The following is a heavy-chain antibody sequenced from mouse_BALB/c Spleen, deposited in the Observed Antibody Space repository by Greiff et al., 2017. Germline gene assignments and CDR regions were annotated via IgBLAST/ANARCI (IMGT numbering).Heavy chain of an antibody. D-gene: IGHD4-1*02. CDR3: ASTSTGYFDY. Sequence: EVQLVESGGGLVQPGGSRKLSCAASGFTFSSFGMHWVRQAPEKGLEWVAYISSGSSTIYYADTVKGRFTISRDNPKNTLFLQMTSLRSEDTAMYYCASTSTGYFDYWGQGTTLTVSS. CDR1: GFTFSSFG. CDR2: ISSGSSTI. J-gene: IGHJ2*01. V-gene: IGHV5-17*02.